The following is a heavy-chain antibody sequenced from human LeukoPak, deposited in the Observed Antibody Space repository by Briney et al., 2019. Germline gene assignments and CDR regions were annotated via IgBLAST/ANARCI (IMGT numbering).Heavy chain of an antibody. V-gene: IGHV3-23*01. CDR2: ISATGAST. CDR3: AKTYRDYFDY. Sequence: PGGTLRLSCAASGLTFNGYAMNWVRQAPGKGLEWISAISATGASTFYAASVKGRFTISRDNAKNTVSLQLNSLRAGDTAIYYFAKTYRDYFDYWGRGALVTVSS. CDR1: GLTFNGYA. D-gene: IGHD5-18*01. J-gene: IGHJ4*02.